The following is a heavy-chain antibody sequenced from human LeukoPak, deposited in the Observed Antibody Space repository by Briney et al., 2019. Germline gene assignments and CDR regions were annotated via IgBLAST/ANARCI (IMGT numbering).Heavy chain of an antibody. Sequence: GGSLRLSCAASEFTFGNYWMSWVRQVPGKGPEWVANIRQDGNEFYYVDSVKGRLTISRDNAKNSLYLQMYSLRVEDTAVYYCARDKVSGPTLLDYWGQGTLVTVSS. CDR1: EFTFGNYW. D-gene: IGHD5/OR15-5a*01. CDR2: IRQDGNEF. J-gene: IGHJ4*02. V-gene: IGHV3-7*01. CDR3: ARDKVSGPTLLDY.